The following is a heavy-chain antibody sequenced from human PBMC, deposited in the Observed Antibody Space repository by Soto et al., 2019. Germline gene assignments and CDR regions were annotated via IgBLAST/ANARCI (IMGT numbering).Heavy chain of an antibody. CDR3: AKDRPPVTMIVVVLDY. V-gene: IGHV3-23*01. CDR1: GFTFSSYA. CDR2: ISGSGGST. D-gene: IGHD3-22*01. Sequence: EVQLLESGGGLVQPGGSLRLSCAASGFTFSSYAMSWVRQAPGKGLEWVSAISGSGGSTYYADSVKGRFTISRDNSKNTLYLQMNSLRAEDTAVYYCAKDRPPVTMIVVVLDYWGQGTLVTVSS. J-gene: IGHJ4*02.